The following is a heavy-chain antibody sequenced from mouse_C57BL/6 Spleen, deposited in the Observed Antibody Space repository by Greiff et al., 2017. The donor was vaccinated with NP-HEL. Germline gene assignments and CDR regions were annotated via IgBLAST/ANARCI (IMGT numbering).Heavy chain of an antibody. CDR1: GYTFTDYE. J-gene: IGHJ4*01. Sequence: QVQLKQSGAELVRPGASVTLSCKASGYTFTDYEMHWVKQTPVHGLEWIGAIDPETGGTAYNQKFKGKAILTADKSSSTAYMELRSLTSEDSAVYYCTRKAYDYDVGYYYAMDYWGQGTSVTVSS. CDR3: TRKAYDYDVGYYYAMDY. V-gene: IGHV1-15*01. CDR2: IDPETGGT. D-gene: IGHD2-4*01.